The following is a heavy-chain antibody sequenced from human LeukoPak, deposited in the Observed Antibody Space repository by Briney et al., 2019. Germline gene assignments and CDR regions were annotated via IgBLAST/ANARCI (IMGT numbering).Heavy chain of an antibody. CDR2: ISPCNGNA. Sequence: ASVKVSCKASGYTFPSYGISWVRQAPGQGLEWMGWISPCNGNANYAQKLQGRVTMTTDTSTGTAYMELRSLRSDDTAVYYCARSSFGASGSRWPLDYWGQGTLVTVSS. J-gene: IGHJ4*02. CDR3: ARSSFGASGSRWPLDY. D-gene: IGHD4-23*01. V-gene: IGHV1-18*01. CDR1: GYTFPSYG.